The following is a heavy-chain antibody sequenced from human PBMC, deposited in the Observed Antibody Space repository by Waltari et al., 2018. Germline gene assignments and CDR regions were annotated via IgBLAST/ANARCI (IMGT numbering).Heavy chain of an antibody. CDR3: ARRDDYGDDPFWT. Sequence: EEHLVESGGGLVQPGGSLRLSCAASGFIFSNYEMNWIRQAPGKGLGWVSYLRSRDRTSYYADSAKGRFTISRDNAKNALYLQMNSLRAEDTAVYYCARRDDYGDDPFWTWGQGTLVTVSS. CDR2: LRSRDRTS. D-gene: IGHD4-17*01. J-gene: IGHJ5*02. V-gene: IGHV3-48*03. CDR1: GFIFSNYE.